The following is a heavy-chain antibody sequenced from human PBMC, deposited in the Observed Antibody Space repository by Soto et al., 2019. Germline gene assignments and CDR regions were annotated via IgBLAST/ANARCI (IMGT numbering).Heavy chain of an antibody. Sequence: DVQLVESGGGLVQPGGSLRLACAASGFSFNTYWMTWVRQAPGKGLEWVANIKGDGSHNHYVDSAEGRFTISRDNAKNSLFLHMNSLRVEDTAVYYCARDSSPGSGNVWYDAFEVWGQGTKVTVSS. V-gene: IGHV3-7*01. CDR2: IKGDGSHN. J-gene: IGHJ3*01. CDR3: ARDSSPGSGNVWYDAFEV. CDR1: GFSFNTYW. D-gene: IGHD6-19*01.